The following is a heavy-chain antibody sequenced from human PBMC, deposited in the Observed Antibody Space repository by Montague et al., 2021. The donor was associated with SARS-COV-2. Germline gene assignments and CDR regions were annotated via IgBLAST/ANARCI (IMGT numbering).Heavy chain of an antibody. V-gene: IGHV4-59*01. Sequence: SETLSHTCTVSGGSISSYYWSWIRQPPGKGLERIGYIYYSGSTNYNPSLKSRVTISVDTSKNQFSLKLSSVTAADTAVYCCASDYYGSGSLGYYYYGMDVWGQGTTVTVSS. CDR3: ASDYYGSGSLGYYYYGMDV. CDR1: GGSISSYY. CDR2: IYYSGST. D-gene: IGHD3-10*01. J-gene: IGHJ6*02.